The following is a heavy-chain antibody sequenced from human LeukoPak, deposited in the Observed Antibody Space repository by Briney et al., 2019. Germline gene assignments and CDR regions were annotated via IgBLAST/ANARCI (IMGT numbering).Heavy chain of an antibody. CDR2: IYTSGST. V-gene: IGHV4-4*07. Sequence: PSETLSLTCTVSGGFISSYYWSWIRQPAGKGLEWIGRIYTSGSTNYNPSLKSRVTMSVDTSKNQFSLKLSSVTAADTAVYYCARDLGQQPPYNWFDPWGQGTLVTVSS. CDR3: ARDLGQQPPYNWFDP. D-gene: IGHD6-13*01. CDR1: GGFISSYY. J-gene: IGHJ5*02.